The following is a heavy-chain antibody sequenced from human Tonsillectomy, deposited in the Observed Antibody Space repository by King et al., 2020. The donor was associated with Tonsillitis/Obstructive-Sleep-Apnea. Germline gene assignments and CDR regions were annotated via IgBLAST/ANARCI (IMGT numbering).Heavy chain of an antibody. Sequence: VQLVESGGGLVQPGGSLRLSCAASGFTFRNYWMRWVRQAPGKGLEWVANINQDGSERYYVDSVKGRFTISRDNAKNSLYLQMNSRRAEDTAVYYCARDGVNAFDIWGQGTMVTVSS. J-gene: IGHJ3*02. D-gene: IGHD3-16*01. CDR1: GFTFRNYW. CDR3: ARDGVNAFDI. CDR2: INQDGSER. V-gene: IGHV3-7*03.